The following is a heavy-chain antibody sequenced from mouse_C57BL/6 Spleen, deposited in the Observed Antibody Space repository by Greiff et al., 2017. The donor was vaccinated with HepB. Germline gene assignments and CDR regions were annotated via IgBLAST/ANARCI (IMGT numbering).Heavy chain of an antibody. CDR3: AKHGYYGLDV. D-gene: IGHD1-1*01. J-gene: IGHJ1*03. CDR1: GFSLTSYG. CDR2: ICGGGST. Sequence: QVQLKESGPGLVAPSQCLSITCTVSGFSLTSYGVDWVRQPPGKGLEWLGVICGGGSTNYNSALMSRLSISKDNSKSQVFLKMSSLQTDDTAMYYCAKHGYYGLDVWGTGTTVTVSS. V-gene: IGHV2-9*01.